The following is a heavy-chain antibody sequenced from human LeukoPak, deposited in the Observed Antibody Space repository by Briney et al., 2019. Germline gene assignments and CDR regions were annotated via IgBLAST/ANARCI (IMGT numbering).Heavy chain of an antibody. J-gene: IGHJ3*01. Sequence: GESLMISCNGSGYSFTNYWIGWVRQMPGKGLEWMGIIYPGDSDIRNSPSFQGRVTISVDKSISTVYLQWSSLKASDTAMYYCARDGPVPATADAFDFWGQGTMVTVSS. D-gene: IGHD2-2*01. CDR1: GYSFTNYW. V-gene: IGHV5-51*01. CDR3: ARDGPVPATADAFDF. CDR2: IYPGDSDI.